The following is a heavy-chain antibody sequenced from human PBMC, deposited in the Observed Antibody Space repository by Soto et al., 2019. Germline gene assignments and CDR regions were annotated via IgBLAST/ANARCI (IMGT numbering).Heavy chain of an antibody. CDR1: GYTFTTHA. J-gene: IGHJ6*02. V-gene: IGHV1-3*01. D-gene: IGHD1-1*01. Sequence: GASVKVSCKASGYTFTTHAMHWVRQAPGQSLEWMGWINGGTGQSKHSQRFQGRVNITRDTSASTAYMELSSLRSEDTAVYYCARGKGMEENYYYCLDIWGQGTTVTVSS. CDR2: INGGTGQS. CDR3: ARGKGMEENYYYCLDI.